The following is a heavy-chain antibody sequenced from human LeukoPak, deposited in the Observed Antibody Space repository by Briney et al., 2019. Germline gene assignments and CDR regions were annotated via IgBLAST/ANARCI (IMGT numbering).Heavy chain of an antibody. V-gene: IGHV4-59*12. CDR2: IYYSGST. J-gene: IGHJ4*02. CDR3: AREGSSWYGGDS. D-gene: IGHD6-13*01. CDR1: GGSISSYY. Sequence: PSETLSLTCTVSGGSISSYYWSWIRQPPGKGLEWIGYIYYSGSTDYNPSLQSRVTISVDTSKNQFSLKLSSVTAADTAVYYCAREGSSWYGGDSWGQGTLVTVSS.